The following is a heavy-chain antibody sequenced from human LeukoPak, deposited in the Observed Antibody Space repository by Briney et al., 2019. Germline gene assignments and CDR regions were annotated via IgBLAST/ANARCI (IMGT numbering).Heavy chain of an antibody. Sequence: SETLSLTCTVSGDSISRDGYYWSWIRQPPGKGLEWIGYISQSGSTNYNPSLKSRVTISVDKSKNQFSLKLSSVTAADTAVYYCARGVDFWSGYPPYYFDYWGQGTLVTVSS. J-gene: IGHJ4*02. D-gene: IGHD3-3*01. CDR1: GDSISRDGYY. V-gene: IGHV4-61*08. CDR2: ISQSGST. CDR3: ARGVDFWSGYPPYYFDY.